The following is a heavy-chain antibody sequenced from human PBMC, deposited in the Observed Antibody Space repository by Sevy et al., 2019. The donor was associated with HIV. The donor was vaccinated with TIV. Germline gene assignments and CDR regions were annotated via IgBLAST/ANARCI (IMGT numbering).Heavy chain of an antibody. CDR2: ISYDGSNK. J-gene: IGHJ4*02. V-gene: IGHV3-30*18. CDR3: AKDRTGGYDRYFDY. D-gene: IGHD5-12*01. CDR1: GFTFSSYG. Sequence: GGSLRLSCAASGFTFSSYGMHWVRQAPGKGLEWVAVISYDGSNKYYADSVKGRFTISRDNSKNTLYLQMNSLRAEDTAVYYCAKDRTGGYDRYFDYWGQGTLVTVSS.